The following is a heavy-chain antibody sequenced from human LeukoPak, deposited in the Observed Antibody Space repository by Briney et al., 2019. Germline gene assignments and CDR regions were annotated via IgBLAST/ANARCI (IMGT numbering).Heavy chain of an antibody. V-gene: IGHV3-66*01. J-gene: IGHJ4*02. Sequence: GGSLRLSCAASGFTVSSNYMSWVRQAPGKGLEWVSVIYSGGSTYYADSVKGRFTISRENSKNTMYLQMNSLRAEDTAVYYCARDDSSAPDYWGQGTLVTVSS. CDR1: GFTVSSNY. D-gene: IGHD3-22*01. CDR3: ARDDSSAPDY. CDR2: IYSGGST.